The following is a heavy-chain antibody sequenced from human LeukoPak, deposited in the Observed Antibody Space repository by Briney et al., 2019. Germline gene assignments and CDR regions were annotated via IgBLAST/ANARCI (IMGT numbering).Heavy chain of an antibody. V-gene: IGHV3-30-3*01. CDR3: AKVTQLYCSSTSCLLFDY. CDR2: ISYDGSNK. Sequence: PGRSLRLSCAASGFTFSSYAMHWVRQAPGKGLEWVAVISYDGSNKYYADSVKGRFTISRDNSKNTLYLQMNSLRAEDTAVYYCAKVTQLYCSSTSCLLFDYWGQGTLVTVSS. D-gene: IGHD2-2*01. CDR1: GFTFSSYA. J-gene: IGHJ4*02.